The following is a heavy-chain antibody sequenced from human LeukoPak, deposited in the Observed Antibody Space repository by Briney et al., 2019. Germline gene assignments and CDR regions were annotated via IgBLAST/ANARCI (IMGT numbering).Heavy chain of an antibody. D-gene: IGHD5-24*01. CDR2: IIPIFGTA. J-gene: IGHJ4*02. Sequence: ASVKVSCKASGGTFINYAISWVRQAPGQGLEWMGGIIPIFGTANYAQKFQGRVTITADESTSTAYMELSSLRSEDTAVYYCARGRVEMATIGFDYWGQGTLVTVSS. V-gene: IGHV1-69*13. CDR3: ARGRVEMATIGFDY. CDR1: GGTFINYA.